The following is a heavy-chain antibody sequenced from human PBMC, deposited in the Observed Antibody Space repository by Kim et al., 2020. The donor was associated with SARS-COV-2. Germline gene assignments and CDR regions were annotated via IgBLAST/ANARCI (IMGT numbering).Heavy chain of an antibody. CDR2: IYYSGST. CDR3: ARGFLAAAGPFDP. J-gene: IGHJ5*02. V-gene: IGHV4-59*13. CDR1: GGSISSYY. D-gene: IGHD6-13*01. Sequence: SETLSLTCTVSGGSISSYYWSWIRQPPGKGLEWIGYIYYSGSTNYNPSLKSRVTISVDTSKNQFSLKLSSVTAADTAVYYCARGFLAAAGPFDPWGQGTLVTVSS.